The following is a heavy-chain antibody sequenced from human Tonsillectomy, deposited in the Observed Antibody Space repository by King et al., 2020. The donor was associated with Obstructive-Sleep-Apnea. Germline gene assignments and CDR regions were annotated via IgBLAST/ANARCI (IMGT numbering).Heavy chain of an antibody. D-gene: IGHD3-16*01. Sequence: QLVQSGAEVKKPGASVKVSCKASGYTFSSYAIHWVRQAPGQRLEWMGWINAGNGDTKYSQRVQDRVTITRGRSASTSYMELSSLRSEDTAVYYCARDPHSALLITFPAGGPLDAWGQGTTVTVSS. CDR1: GYTFSSYA. CDR2: INAGNGDT. V-gene: IGHV1-3*01. J-gene: IGHJ6*02. CDR3: ARDPHSALLITFPAGGPLDA.